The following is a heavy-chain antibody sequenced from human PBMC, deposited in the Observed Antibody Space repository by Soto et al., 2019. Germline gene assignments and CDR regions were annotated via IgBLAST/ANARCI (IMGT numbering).Heavy chain of an antibody. CDR3: AREGYCSSTSRYIAIYYYGMDV. Sequence: ASVKVSCKASGYTFTSYGISWVRQAPGQGLEWMGWISAYNGNTNYARKLQGRVTMTTDTSTSTAYMELRSLRSDDTAVYYCAREGYCSSTSRYIAIYYYGMDVWGQGTTVTVYS. J-gene: IGHJ6*02. CDR2: ISAYNGNT. D-gene: IGHD2-2*02. CDR1: GYTFTSYG. V-gene: IGHV1-18*04.